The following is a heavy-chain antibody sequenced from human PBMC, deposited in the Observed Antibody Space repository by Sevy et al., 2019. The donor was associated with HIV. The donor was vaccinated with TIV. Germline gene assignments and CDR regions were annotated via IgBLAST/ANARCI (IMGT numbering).Heavy chain of an antibody. CDR3: ARHRYYYDSGAYYLPDY. CDR1: GDSIKSSTYY. Sequence: LTCTVSGDSIKSSTYYWGWTRQPPGKGLEWIGSIHSGGTTYYKPSLKSRVTISVDTSKNQFSLKLTSVTATDTAVYYCARHRYYYDSGAYYLPDYWGQGTLVTVSS. J-gene: IGHJ4*02. V-gene: IGHV4-39*01. CDR2: IHSGGTT. D-gene: IGHD3-22*01.